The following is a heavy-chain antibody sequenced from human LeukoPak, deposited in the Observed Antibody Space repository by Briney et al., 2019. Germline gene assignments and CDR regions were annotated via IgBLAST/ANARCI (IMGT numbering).Heavy chain of an antibody. J-gene: IGHJ6*03. CDR2: IYSSGNT. CDR1: GGSLSTFY. Sequence: SSETLSLTCTVSGGSLSTFYWTWIRQPAGKRLEWIGRIYSSGNTNYNPSLKSRVSMSLDMANNQFSLKLHSVTAADTAVYYCARVEVIAANSHFYYYMDVWGKGTTVTVSS. D-gene: IGHD2-21*01. V-gene: IGHV4-4*07. CDR3: ARVEVIAANSHFYYYMDV.